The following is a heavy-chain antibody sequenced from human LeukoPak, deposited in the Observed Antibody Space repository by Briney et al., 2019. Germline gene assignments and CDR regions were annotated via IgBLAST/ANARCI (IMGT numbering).Heavy chain of an antibody. J-gene: IGHJ6*03. D-gene: IGHD3-3*01. Sequence: PGGSLRLSCAASGFTFSSYGMHWARQAPGKGLEWVAVISHDGSNKYYADSVKGRFTISRDNSKNTLYLQMNSLRAEDTAVYYCAKTNDFWSGPSLGYYYMDVWGKGTTVTVSS. V-gene: IGHV3-30*18. CDR1: GFTFSSYG. CDR2: ISHDGSNK. CDR3: AKTNDFWSGPSLGYYYMDV.